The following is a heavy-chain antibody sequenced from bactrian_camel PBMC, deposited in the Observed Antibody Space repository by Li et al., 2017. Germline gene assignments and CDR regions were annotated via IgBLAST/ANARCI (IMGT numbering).Heavy chain of an antibody. CDR1: GFPFIRED. D-gene: IGHD3*01. V-gene: IGHV3-2*01. J-gene: IGHJ4*01. Sequence: HVQLVESGGGSVQAGGSLRLSCAASGFPFIREDMTWLRQVPGKGLEWVSSISADGERTYYTEAVKGRFTTSRNNAKNTMYLQMVNLKPEDTALYYCATGLRSFSGDRGQGTQVTVS. CDR2: ISADGERT.